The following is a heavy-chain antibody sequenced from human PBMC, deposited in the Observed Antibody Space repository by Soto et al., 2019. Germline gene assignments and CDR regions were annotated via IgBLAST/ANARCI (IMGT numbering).Heavy chain of an antibody. CDR1: GYTFTSYY. V-gene: IGHV1-46*01. Sequence: ASVKVSCKASGYTFTSYYMHWVRQAPGQGLEWMGIINPSGGSTSYAQKFQGRVTMTRDTSTSTVYMELSSLRSEDTAVYYCARDLSGYSYGSTFDYWGQGTLVTVSS. J-gene: IGHJ4*02. CDR2: INPSGGST. CDR3: ARDLSGYSYGSTFDY. D-gene: IGHD5-18*01.